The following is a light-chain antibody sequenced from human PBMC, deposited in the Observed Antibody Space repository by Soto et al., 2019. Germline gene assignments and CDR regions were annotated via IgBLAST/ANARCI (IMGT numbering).Light chain of an antibody. CDR2: AAS. Sequence: DIQMTQSPSSLSASVGDRVTITCRASQSISSYLNWYQQKPGKAPKLLIYAASSLQSGVPSRFSGSGSATDFTLTISSLQPEDFATYYCQQSYSSLKLTFGGGTKVEIK. CDR1: QSISSY. CDR3: QQSYSSLKLT. V-gene: IGKV1-39*01. J-gene: IGKJ4*01.